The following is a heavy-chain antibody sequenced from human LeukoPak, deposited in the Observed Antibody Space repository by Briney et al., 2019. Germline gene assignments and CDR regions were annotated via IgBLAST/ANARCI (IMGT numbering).Heavy chain of an antibody. CDR2: IYYSGST. D-gene: IGHD5-12*01. CDR1: GGSISSGGYY. Sequence: PSETLSLTCTVSGGSISSGGYYWSGIRQHPGKGLERIGYIYYSGSTYYNPSLKSRVTISVDTSKNQFSLKLSSVTAADTAVYCCAGGGLVANFDYWGQGTLVTVSS. J-gene: IGHJ4*02. V-gene: IGHV4-31*03. CDR3: AGGGLVANFDY.